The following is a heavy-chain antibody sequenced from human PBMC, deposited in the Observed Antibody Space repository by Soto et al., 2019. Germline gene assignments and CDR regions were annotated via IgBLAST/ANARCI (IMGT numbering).Heavy chain of an antibody. V-gene: IGHV1-69*13. CDR2: IIPIFGTA. CDR3: ARLTSHGSWYVVHDAFDI. J-gene: IGHJ3*02. D-gene: IGHD6-13*01. Sequence: SVKVSCKPSGGTFSNYAISWVRQAPGQGLEWMGGIIPIFGTANYAQEFQGRVTFTADESATTAYMELSSLRSEDTAVYYCARLTSHGSWYVVHDAFDIWGQGTMVTVSS. CDR1: GGTFSNYA.